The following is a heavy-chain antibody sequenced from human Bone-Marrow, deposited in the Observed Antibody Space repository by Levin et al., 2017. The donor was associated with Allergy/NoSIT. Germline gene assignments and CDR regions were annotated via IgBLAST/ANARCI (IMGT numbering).Heavy chain of an antibody. V-gene: IGHV3-15*01. D-gene: IGHD3-10*01. J-gene: IGHJ4*02. CDR3: TTLGSSRKFDY. CDR1: GFTFTDAW. Sequence: GGSLRLSCAASGFTFTDAWMNWVRQAPGKGLEWLCLIHRTLAVGPPAYAAPVKGRFTISRDDSESTVYLLMNSLKIEDTAIYYCTTLGSSRKFDYWGQGALVTVSS. CDR2: IHRTLAVGPP.